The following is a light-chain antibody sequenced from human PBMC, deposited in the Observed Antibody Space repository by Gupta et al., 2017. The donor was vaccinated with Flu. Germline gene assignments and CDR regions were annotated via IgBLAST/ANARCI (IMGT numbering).Light chain of an antibody. CDR3: ATQDRRLRAWV. CDR2: RHN. Sequence: NNVCAEAALWLQQDQGPPPKLLSDRHNDRPSTISERFCASRSRTIASLTITALQPEYEADYDCATQDRRLRAWVFGGGTRLTVL. CDR1: NNVCAEA. J-gene: IGLJ3*02. V-gene: IGLV10-54*04.